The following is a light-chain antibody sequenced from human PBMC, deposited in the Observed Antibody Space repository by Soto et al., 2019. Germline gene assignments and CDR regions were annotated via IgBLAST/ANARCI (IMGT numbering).Light chain of an antibody. CDR1: SSDVGGYNY. CDR2: DVS. V-gene: IGLV2-14*01. J-gene: IGLJ2*01. Sequence: QSALTQPASVSGSPGQSITISCTGTSSDVGGYNYVSWYQQHPGKVPKLMIYDVSNRPSGVSNRFSGSKSGNTASLTISGLTADDAAAYYSRSYTSGSTPVVFGGGTKLTVL. CDR3: RSYTSGSTPVV.